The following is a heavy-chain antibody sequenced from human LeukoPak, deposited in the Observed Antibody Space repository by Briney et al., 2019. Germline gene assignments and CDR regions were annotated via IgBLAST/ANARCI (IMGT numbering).Heavy chain of an antibody. CDR3: ARVQLLAFYYMDV. J-gene: IGHJ6*03. D-gene: IGHD2-2*01. V-gene: IGHV4-61*02. CDR2: IYTSGGT. CDR1: GGSISSGSYY. Sequence: PSETLSLTCTVSGGSISSGSYYWSWIRQPAGKGLEWIGRIYTSGGTNYNPSLKSRVTISVDTSKNQFSLKLSSVTAADTAVYYCARVQLLAFYYMDVWGKGTTVTVSS.